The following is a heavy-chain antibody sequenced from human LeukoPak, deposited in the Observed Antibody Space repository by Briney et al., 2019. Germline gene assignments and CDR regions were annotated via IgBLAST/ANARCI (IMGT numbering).Heavy chain of an antibody. CDR2: VNHRGIT. CDR1: HYFISDGAF. CDR3: VRDPSEAADFFFDS. V-gene: IGHV4-38-2*02. D-gene: IGHD2-21*02. J-gene: IGHJ4*02. Sequence: PSETLSLTCTVSHYFISDGAFWGWIRQPPGKGLEWVANVNHRGITFYNPSLESRVAISVDTSKNQSFLRVTSVTAADTAIYYCVRDPSEAADFFFDSWGQGTLVTVSS.